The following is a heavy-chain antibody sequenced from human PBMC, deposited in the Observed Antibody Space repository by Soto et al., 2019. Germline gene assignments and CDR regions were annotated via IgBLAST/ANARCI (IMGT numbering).Heavy chain of an antibody. V-gene: IGHV3-30*03. J-gene: IGHJ4*02. D-gene: IGHD2-21*02. CDR1: GFTFRSIG. Sequence: QVHLVESGGGVVQPGTSRTLTCTASGFTFRSIGMHWVRQAPGKGLEWLAFLAYDGRQKFYVDSVKGRFSISRDNTKNTLYLHMSSLTAEDTAIYYCAIVRVTDSPLDHWGPGTLVTVSS. CDR2: LAYDGRQK. CDR3: AIVRVTDSPLDH.